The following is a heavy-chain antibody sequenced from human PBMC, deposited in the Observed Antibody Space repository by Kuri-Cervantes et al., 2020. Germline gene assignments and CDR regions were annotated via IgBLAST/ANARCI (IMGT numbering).Heavy chain of an antibody. CDR2: ISYDGSNK. Sequence: GGSLRLSCAASGFTFSSYAMHWVRQAPGKGLEWVAVISYDGSNKYYADSVKGRFTISRDNSKNTLYLQMNSLRAEDTAVYYCAARDGYSSNTRDYWGQGTLVTVSS. V-gene: IGHV3-30*01. D-gene: IGHD5-24*01. J-gene: IGHJ4*02. CDR3: AARDGYSSNTRDY. CDR1: GFTFSSYA.